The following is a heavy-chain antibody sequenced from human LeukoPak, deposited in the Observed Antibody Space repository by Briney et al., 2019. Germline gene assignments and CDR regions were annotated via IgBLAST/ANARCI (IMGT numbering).Heavy chain of an antibody. CDR3: ARDREFGTMIVTD. V-gene: IGHV1-46*01. J-gene: IGHJ4*02. CDR2: INPSGGST. Sequence: ASVKVSCKASGYTFTGYYMHWVRQAPGQGLEWTGIINPSGGSTSYAQKFQGRVTMTRDMSTSTVYMELSSLRSEDTAVYYCARDREFGTMIVTDWGQGTLATVSS. CDR1: GYTFTGYY. D-gene: IGHD3-22*01.